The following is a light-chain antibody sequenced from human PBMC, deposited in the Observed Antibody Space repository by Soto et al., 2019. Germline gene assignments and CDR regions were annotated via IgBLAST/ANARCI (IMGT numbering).Light chain of an antibody. V-gene: IGLV1-51*02. CDR3: GTWDSSLSAWV. J-gene: IGLJ3*02. CDR2: ENN. Sequence: QSVLTQPPSVSAAPGQKVTISCSGGSSNSGNNYVSWYQQLPGTAPKLLICENNERPSGIPDRFSGSKSGTSATLGITGLQTGDEADYYCGTWDSSLSAWVFGGGTQLTVL. CDR1: SSNSGNNY.